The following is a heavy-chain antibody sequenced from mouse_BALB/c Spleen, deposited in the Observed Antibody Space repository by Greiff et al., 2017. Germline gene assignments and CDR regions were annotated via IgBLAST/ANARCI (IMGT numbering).Heavy chain of an antibody. V-gene: IGHV5-17*02. CDR3: ASSAITTAAY. J-gene: IGHJ3*01. CDR1: GFTFSSFG. CDR2: ISSGSSTI. Sequence: EVKLMESGGGLVQPGGSRKLSCAASGFTFSSFGMHWVRQAPEKGLEWVAYISSGSSTIYYADTVKGRFTISRDNPKNTLFLQMTSLRSEDTAMYYCASSAITTAAYWGQGTLVTVSA. D-gene: IGHD1-1*01.